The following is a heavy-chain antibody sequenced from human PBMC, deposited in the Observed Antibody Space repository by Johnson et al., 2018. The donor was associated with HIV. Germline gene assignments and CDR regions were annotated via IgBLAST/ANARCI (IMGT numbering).Heavy chain of an antibody. Sequence: VQLVESGGGLVQPGGSLRLSCAASGFTFDDYAMHWVRQAPGKGLEWVSGISWNRGSIGYADSVEGRFTISRDNAKNSLYLQMNSLRAEDTAVYYCARNGLIPAAKGVAFDIWGQGTTVTVSS. V-gene: IGHV3-9*01. CDR1: GFTFDDYA. CDR2: ISWNRGSI. D-gene: IGHD2-2*01. CDR3: ARNGLIPAAKGVAFDI. J-gene: IGHJ3*02.